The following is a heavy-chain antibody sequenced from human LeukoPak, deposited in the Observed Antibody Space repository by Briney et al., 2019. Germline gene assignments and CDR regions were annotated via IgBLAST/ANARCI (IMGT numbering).Heavy chain of an antibody. Sequence: PGRSLRLSCLASGFTFDDYAVSWFRQAPGKGLEWVGFIRSKAFGGTPEYAASVRGRFTISRDDSKSIAYLQMNSLKTEDTAVYYCTRNTVTVHFDYWSQGTLVTVSS. CDR1: GFTFDDYA. D-gene: IGHD4-17*01. J-gene: IGHJ4*02. CDR2: IRSKAFGGTP. CDR3: TRNTVTVHFDY. V-gene: IGHV3-49*03.